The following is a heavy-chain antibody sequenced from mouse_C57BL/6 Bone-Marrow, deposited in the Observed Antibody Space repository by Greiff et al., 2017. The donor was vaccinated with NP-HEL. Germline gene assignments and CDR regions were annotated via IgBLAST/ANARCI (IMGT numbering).Heavy chain of an antibody. CDR3: AREDYYGTPFDY. CDR2: IDPSDSYT. CDR1: GYTFTSYW. D-gene: IGHD1-1*01. V-gene: IGHV1-69*01. Sequence: QVQLQQSGAELVMPGASVKLSCKASGYTFTSYWMHWVKQRPGQGLEWIGEIDPSDSYTNYNQKFKGKSTLTVDKSSSTAYMQLSSLTSEDSAVYYCAREDYYGTPFDYWGQGTTLTVSS. J-gene: IGHJ2*01.